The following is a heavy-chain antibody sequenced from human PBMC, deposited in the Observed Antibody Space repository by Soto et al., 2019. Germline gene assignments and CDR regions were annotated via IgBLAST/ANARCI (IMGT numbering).Heavy chain of an antibody. CDR3: AKTVVVAPTPFYGMDV. CDR1: GFTFSSNA. Sequence: GGSLRLSYAASGFTFSSNAMHWVRQAPGKGLEWVAVLSYDGSNKYYADSVKGRFTISRDNSKNTLYLQMNSLRAEDTAVYYCAKTVVVAPTPFYGMDVWGQGTTVTVSS. J-gene: IGHJ6*02. V-gene: IGHV3-30-3*02. CDR2: LSYDGSNK. D-gene: IGHD2-15*01.